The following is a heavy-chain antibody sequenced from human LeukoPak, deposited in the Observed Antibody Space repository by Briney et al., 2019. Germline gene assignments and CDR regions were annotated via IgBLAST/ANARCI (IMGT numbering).Heavy chain of an antibody. CDR2: FKSKSDGGTR. CDR1: EFTFSDAW. D-gene: IGHD3-10*01. CDR3: ITRLWFGELDYFDY. J-gene: IGHJ4*02. V-gene: IGHV3-15*01. Sequence: GGSLRLSCATSEFTFSDAWMSWVRQAPGKGLEWVGHFKSKSDGGTRDYAAPVKCRFSISRDDSKNTLYLQMSSLKTEDTAMYYCITRLWFGELDYFDYWGQGTLVTVSS.